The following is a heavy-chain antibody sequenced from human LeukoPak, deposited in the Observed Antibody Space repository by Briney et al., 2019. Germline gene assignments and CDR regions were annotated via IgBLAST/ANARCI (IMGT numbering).Heavy chain of an antibody. Sequence: GGSLRLSCAASGFTFSSYSMNWVRQAPGKGLEWVSYISSSSSTIYYADSVKGRFTISRDNAKNSLYLQMNSLRAEDTAVYYCARAAIDCSSTSCYRRGFDYWGQGTLVTVSS. CDR1: GFTFSSYS. D-gene: IGHD2-2*01. CDR2: ISSSSSTI. CDR3: ARAAIDCSSTSCYRRGFDY. J-gene: IGHJ4*02. V-gene: IGHV3-48*01.